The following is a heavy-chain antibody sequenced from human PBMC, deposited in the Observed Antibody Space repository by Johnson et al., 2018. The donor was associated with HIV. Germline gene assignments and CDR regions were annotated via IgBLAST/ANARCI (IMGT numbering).Heavy chain of an antibody. V-gene: IGHV3-11*04. CDR1: GFTFSDYY. Sequence: QVQLVESGGGLVKPGGSLRLSCAASGFTFSDYYMSWIRQAPGKGLEWVSYISSSGSTIYDADSVKGRFTISRDNSKNTLYLQMNSLRGEDTAVYYCATERMVVPANAFDIWGQGTMVTVSS. CDR2: ISSSGSTI. D-gene: IGHD2-2*01. J-gene: IGHJ3*02. CDR3: ATERMVVPANAFDI.